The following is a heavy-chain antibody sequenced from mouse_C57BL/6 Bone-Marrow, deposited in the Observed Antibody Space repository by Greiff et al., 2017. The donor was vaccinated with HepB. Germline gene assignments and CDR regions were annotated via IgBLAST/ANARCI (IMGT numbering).Heavy chain of an antibody. CDR2: IWSGGST. D-gene: IGHD4-1*01. V-gene: IGHV2-2*01. J-gene: IGHJ3*01. CDR1: GFSLTSYG. CDR3: ARKGGTGVFAY. Sequence: QVQLQQSGPGLVQPSQSLSITCTVSGFSLTSYGVHWVRQSPGKGLEWLGVIWSGGSTDYNAAFISRLSISKDNSKSQVFFKMNSLQADDTAIYYCARKGGTGVFAYWGQGTLVTVSA.